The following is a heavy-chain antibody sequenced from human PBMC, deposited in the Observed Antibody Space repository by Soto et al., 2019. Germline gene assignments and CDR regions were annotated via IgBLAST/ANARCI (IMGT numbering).Heavy chain of an antibody. CDR2: FSLSGTT. V-gene: IGHV4-4*07. Sequence: SETLSLTCTVSGASITGTSYWSWIRQPAGMGLEWIGRFSLSGTTNYNPSLRSRVTMSADVSKNQFSLRLTSVTAADTALYYCARGMTPPGAPAWYYFDSWGQGTLVTVSS. CDR3: ARGMTPPGAPAWYYFDS. CDR1: GASITGTSY. J-gene: IGHJ4*02. D-gene: IGHD2-8*02.